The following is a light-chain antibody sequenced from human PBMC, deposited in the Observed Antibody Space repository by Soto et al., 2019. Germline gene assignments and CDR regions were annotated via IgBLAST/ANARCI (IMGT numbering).Light chain of an antibody. V-gene: IGLV2-8*01. J-gene: IGLJ1*01. CDR1: SRDTGDYNY. Sequence: QSVLTQPPSASGSPGQSVTISCSGTSRDTGDYNYVSCYQQHPGKAPKLMIYEVSKRPSGVPDRFSGSKFGNTASLSVSGLQAEDEADYYCSSYAGSDNYVFGTGTKVTVL. CDR2: EVS. CDR3: SSYAGSDNYV.